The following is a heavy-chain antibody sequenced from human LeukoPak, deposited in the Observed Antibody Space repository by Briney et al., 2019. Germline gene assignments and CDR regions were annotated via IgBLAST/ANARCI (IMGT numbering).Heavy chain of an antibody. CDR1: GGSLSSSNW. V-gene: IGHV4-4*02. Sequence: PSETLSLTCAVSGGSLSSSNWWSWVRRPPGKGLEWIGETSHSGSTNYNPSLKSRVTISADKSKNHFSLNLSSMTGADTAVYYCARWCTNGVCNGGFDYWGQGALVTVSS. J-gene: IGHJ4*02. CDR2: TSHSGST. D-gene: IGHD2-8*01. CDR3: ARWCTNGVCNGGFDY.